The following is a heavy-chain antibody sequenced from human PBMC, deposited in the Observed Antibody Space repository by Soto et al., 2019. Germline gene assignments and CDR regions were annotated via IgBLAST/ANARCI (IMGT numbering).Heavy chain of an antibody. D-gene: IGHD2-2*01. V-gene: IGHV3-21*01. CDR1: GFTFSSYS. J-gene: IGHJ4*02. Sequence: GGSLRLSCAASGFTFSSYSMNWVRQAPGKGLEWVSSISSSSSYIYYADSVKGRFTISRDNAKNSLYLQMNSLRAEDTAVYYCARDSRRVQSYPLLPGTFDYWGQGTLVTVSS. CDR2: ISSSSSYI. CDR3: ARDSRRVQSYPLLPGTFDY.